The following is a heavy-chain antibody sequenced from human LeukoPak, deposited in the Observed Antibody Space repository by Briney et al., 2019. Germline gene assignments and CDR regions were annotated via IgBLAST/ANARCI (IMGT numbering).Heavy chain of an antibody. D-gene: IGHD4-17*01. Sequence: PGGSLRLSCAASGFTFSSYGMHWVRQAPGKGLEWVAVIWYDGSNKYYADSVKGRFTISRDNSKNTLYLQMNSLRAEDTAVYYCARDRTTVTTFGYYYYGMDVWGQGITVTVSS. J-gene: IGHJ6*02. CDR3: ARDRTTVTTFGYYYYGMDV. CDR1: GFTFSSYG. V-gene: IGHV3-33*01. CDR2: IWYDGSNK.